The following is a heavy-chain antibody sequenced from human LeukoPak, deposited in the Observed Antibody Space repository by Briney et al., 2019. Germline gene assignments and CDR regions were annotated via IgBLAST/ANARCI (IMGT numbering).Heavy chain of an antibody. J-gene: IGHJ4*02. V-gene: IGHV3-21*01. Sequence: PGGSLRLSCAASGFTFSSYSMNWVRQAPGKGLEWVSSVSSSRSYIYYADSVKGRFTISRDNAKNSLYLQMNSLRAEDTAVYYCARDKTSGPTYSSSWYNYWGQGTLVTVSS. CDR3: ARDKTSGPTYSSSWYNY. CDR1: GFTFSSYS. CDR2: VSSSRSYI. D-gene: IGHD6-13*01.